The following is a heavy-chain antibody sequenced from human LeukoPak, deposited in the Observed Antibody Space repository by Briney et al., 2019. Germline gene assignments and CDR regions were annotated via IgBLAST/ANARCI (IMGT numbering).Heavy chain of an antibody. J-gene: IGHJ5*02. Sequence: SGTLSLTCTVSGRSVSSCNYYWSWIRQPPGKGLEWVVTIYYNGNNNNNPSFKSRITISVNTSKNESSLKLNSVAAADTAVYYSAMANRAAVGTWWFDPWGQGTLVSVSS. CDR1: GRSVSSCNYY. CDR3: AMANRAAVGTWWFDP. V-gene: IGHV4-61*01. CDR2: IYYNGNN. D-gene: IGHD6-13*01.